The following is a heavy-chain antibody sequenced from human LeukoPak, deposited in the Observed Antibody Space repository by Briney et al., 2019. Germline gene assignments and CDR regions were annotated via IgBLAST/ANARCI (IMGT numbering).Heavy chain of an antibody. CDR3: ARDLGLPSGCSSTSCYTGSGAALDV. D-gene: IGHD2-2*02. J-gene: IGHJ6*04. CDR1: GYTFTSYG. V-gene: IGHV1-18*03. Sequence: ASVKVSCKASGYTFTSYGISWVRQAPGQGLEWMGWISAYNGNTNYAQKLQGRVTMTTDTSTSTAYMELSRLRSDDVAVYYCARDLGLPSGCSSTSCYTGSGAALDVWGKGTTVTVSS. CDR2: ISAYNGNT.